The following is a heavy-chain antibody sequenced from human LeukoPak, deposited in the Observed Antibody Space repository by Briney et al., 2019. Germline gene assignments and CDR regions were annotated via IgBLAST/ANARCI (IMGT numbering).Heavy chain of an antibody. V-gene: IGHV3-23*01. CDR2: ISGSGGTR. CDR3: AKVSGGGLYYDGMDV. D-gene: IGHD1-14*01. Sequence: PGGSLRLSCAASGFTFTTYAMSWVRQAPGKGLEWVSAISGSGGTRNYADSVKGRFTISRDNSKNTLYLQMNSLRAEDTAVYYCAKVSGGGLYYDGMDVWGQGTTVTVSS. J-gene: IGHJ6*02. CDR1: GFTFTTYA.